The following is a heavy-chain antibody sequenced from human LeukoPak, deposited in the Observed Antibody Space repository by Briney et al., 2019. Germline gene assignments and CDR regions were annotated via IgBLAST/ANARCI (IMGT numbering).Heavy chain of an antibody. CDR3: ARDEVGGGYYDFWSGYYWFDY. J-gene: IGHJ4*02. V-gene: IGHV3-21*01. CDR1: GFTFSSYS. CDR2: ISSSSSYI. Sequence: GGSLRLSCAASGFTFSSYSMNWVRQAPGKGLEWVSSISSSSSYIYYADSVKGRFTISRDNAKNSLYLQMSSLRAEDTAVYYCARDEVGGGYYDFWSGYYWFDYWGQGTLVTVSS. D-gene: IGHD3-3*01.